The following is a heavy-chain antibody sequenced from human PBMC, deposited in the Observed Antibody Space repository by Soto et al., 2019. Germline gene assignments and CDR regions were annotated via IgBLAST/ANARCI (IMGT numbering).Heavy chain of an antibody. D-gene: IGHD2-21*02. CDR1: GATFSSHS. CDR2: IDHGGST. CDR3: AAYDVGTIIQDY. J-gene: IGHJ4*02. V-gene: IGHV4-34*08. Sequence: KASETLSLTCAIYGATFSSHSSIFVRQPPVKGLEWIGEIDHGGSTNYNPSLKSRVTISGNTSKNQFSLELRSLTAADTGVYYCAAYDVGTIIQDYWGQGTRVTVSS.